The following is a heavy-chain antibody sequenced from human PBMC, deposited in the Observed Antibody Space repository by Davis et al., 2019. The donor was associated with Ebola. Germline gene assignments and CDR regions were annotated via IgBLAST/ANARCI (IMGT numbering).Heavy chain of an antibody. D-gene: IGHD3-3*01. CDR2: IYSGGST. V-gene: IGHV3-53*01. J-gene: IGHJ6*04. Sequence: PGGSLRLSCAASGFTVSSNYMSWVRQAPGKGLEWVSVIYSGGSTYYADSVKGRFTISRDNSKNTLYLQMNSLRAEDTAVYYCASQNNNFWSEGTITDVWGKGTTVTVSS. CDR3: ASQNNNFWSEGTITDV. CDR1: GFTVSSNY.